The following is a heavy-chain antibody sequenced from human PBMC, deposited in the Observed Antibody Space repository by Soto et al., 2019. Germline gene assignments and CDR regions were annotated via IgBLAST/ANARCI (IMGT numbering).Heavy chain of an antibody. D-gene: IGHD6-19*01. CDR2: ISGSGGST. J-gene: IGHJ4*02. Sequence: EVQLLESGGGLVQPGGSLRLSCAASGFTFSSYAMSWVRQAPGKGLEWVSAISGSGGSTYYAASVKGRFTISRDNSKNTLYLQMNSLRAEDTAVYYCAKDPGYSSGWADYWGQGTLVTVSS. V-gene: IGHV3-23*01. CDR1: GFTFSSYA. CDR3: AKDPGYSSGWADY.